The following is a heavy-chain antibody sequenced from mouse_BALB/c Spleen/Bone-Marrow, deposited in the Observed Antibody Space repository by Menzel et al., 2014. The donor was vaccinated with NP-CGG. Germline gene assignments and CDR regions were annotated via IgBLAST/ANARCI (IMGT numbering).Heavy chain of an antibody. CDR2: ISYSGST. CDR1: GYSITSDYA. V-gene: IGHV3-2*02. Sequence: VQLKQSGPGLVKPSQSLSLTCTVTGYSITSDYAWNWIRQFPGNKLEWMGYISYSGSTSYNPSPKSRISITRDTSKNQFFLQLNSVTTEDTATYYCARRYYDYDFYAMDYWGQGTSVTVSS. D-gene: IGHD2-4*01. CDR3: ARRYYDYDFYAMDY. J-gene: IGHJ4*01.